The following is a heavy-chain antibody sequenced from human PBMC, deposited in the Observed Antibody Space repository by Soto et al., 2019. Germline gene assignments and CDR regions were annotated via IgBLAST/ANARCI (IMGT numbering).Heavy chain of an antibody. CDR1: GFTFSSYA. CDR3: AREKERFTMIVVFPFDS. J-gene: IGHJ4*02. CDR2: ISYDGSNK. D-gene: IGHD3-22*01. V-gene: IGHV3-30-3*01. Sequence: PGGSLRLSCAASGFTFSSYAMHWVRQAPGKGLEWVAVISYDGSNKYYADSVKGRFTISRDNSKNTLYLQMNSLRAEDTAVYYCAREKERFTMIVVFPFDSWARGPRVPVSS.